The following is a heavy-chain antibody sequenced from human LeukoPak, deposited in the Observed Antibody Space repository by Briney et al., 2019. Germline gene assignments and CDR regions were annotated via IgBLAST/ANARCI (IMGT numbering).Heavy chain of an antibody. Sequence: SETLSLTCTASGGSISSYYWSWIRQPPGKGLEWIGYIYYSGSTNYNPSLKSRVTISVDTSKNQFSLKLSSVTAADTAVYYCARGQSIAAAEYYYYYGMDVWGQGTTVTVSS. CDR3: ARGQSIAAAEYYYYYGMDV. CDR1: GGSISSYY. V-gene: IGHV4-59*12. CDR2: IYYSGST. D-gene: IGHD6-13*01. J-gene: IGHJ6*02.